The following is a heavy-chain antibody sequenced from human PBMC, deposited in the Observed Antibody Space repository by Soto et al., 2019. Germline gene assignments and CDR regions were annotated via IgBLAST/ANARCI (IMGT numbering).Heavy chain of an antibody. V-gene: IGHV4-59*01. CDR3: ARVWGLDYIDS. J-gene: IGHJ4*02. CDR1: GASISSSY. CDR2: IYHSGST. D-gene: IGHD7-27*01. Sequence: SETLSLTCTVSGASISSSYWSWIRRPPGKGLEWIDYIYHSGSTKYNPSLKSRVTISVDTSKNQFSVKLSSVTAADTAVYYCARVWGLDYIDSWGQGTQVTVSS.